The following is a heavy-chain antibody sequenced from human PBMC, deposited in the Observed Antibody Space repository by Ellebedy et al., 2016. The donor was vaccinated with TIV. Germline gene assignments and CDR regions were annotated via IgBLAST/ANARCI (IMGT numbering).Heavy chain of an antibody. Sequence: PGGSLRLSCAASGFTFRTYAMHWVRQAPGKGLEWVASISYDGSNENYADSVKVRFTISRDNSRNTLYLQMNSLRTEDTAVYYCACLGYTSSWSSNTPSDSWGQGTLVTVSS. CDR2: ISYDGSNE. CDR3: ACLGYTSSWSSNTPSDS. V-gene: IGHV3-30*04. D-gene: IGHD6-13*01. CDR1: GFTFRTYA. J-gene: IGHJ4*02.